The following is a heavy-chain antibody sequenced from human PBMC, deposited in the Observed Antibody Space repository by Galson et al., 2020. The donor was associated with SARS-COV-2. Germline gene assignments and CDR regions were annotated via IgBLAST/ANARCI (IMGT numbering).Heavy chain of an antibody. Sequence: GGSLRLSCAASGFTFSSYSMNWVRQAPGKGLEWVSSISSSSSYIYYADSVKGRFTISRDNAKNSLYLQMNSLRAEDTAVYYCARGGDYGAIQVDYWGQGTLVTVSS. V-gene: IGHV3-21*01. J-gene: IGHJ4*02. CDR1: GFTFSSYS. CDR3: ARGGDYGAIQVDY. CDR2: ISSSSSYI. D-gene: IGHD4-17*01.